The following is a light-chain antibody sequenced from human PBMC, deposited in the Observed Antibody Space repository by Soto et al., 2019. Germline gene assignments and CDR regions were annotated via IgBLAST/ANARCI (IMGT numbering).Light chain of an antibody. V-gene: IGLV1-40*01. CDR2: DDN. J-gene: IGLJ2*01. Sequence: QAVVTQPPSVSGAPGQRVTISCAGSSYNIGAGYDVNWYQQLPGTAPKLLIYDDNNRPSGVFDRFSGSKSATSASLAITGLQAEDEANYYCQSSDSSLSGSVVFGGGTKLTVL. CDR1: SYNIGAGYD. CDR3: QSSDSSLSGSVV.